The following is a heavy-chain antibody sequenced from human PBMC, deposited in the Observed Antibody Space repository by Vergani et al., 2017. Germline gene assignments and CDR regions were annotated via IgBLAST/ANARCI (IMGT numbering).Heavy chain of an antibody. CDR2: IKSDGSIT. Sequence: DVHLAESGGGFFQPGGSLRLSCSASGFSFNSYWMHWVRQVPGKGLLWVSRIKSDGSITAYADSVKGRFTISRDNAQNTLYLQMNSLRVEDTGVYYCARARCIETCYMSNCLDSWGQGTLVTVSS. CDR1: GFSFNSYW. V-gene: IGHV3-74*03. D-gene: IGHD3-9*01. CDR3: ARARCIETCYMSNCLDS. J-gene: IGHJ5*01.